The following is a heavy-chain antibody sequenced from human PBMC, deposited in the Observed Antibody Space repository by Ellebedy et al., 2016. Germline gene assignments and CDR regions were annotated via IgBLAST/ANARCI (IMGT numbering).Heavy chain of an antibody. CDR3: ARGGYDFWGGRPFDY. V-gene: IGHV4-30-4*01. D-gene: IGHD3-3*01. J-gene: IGHJ4*02. CDR1: GGSISSGDYY. Sequence: LRLSCTVSGGSISSGDYYWSWIRQPPGKGLEWIGNIYYSGSTNYNPSLKSRVTISVDTSKNQFFLKVSSVTAADTAVYYCARGGYDFWGGRPFDYWGQGALVTVSS. CDR2: IYYSGST.